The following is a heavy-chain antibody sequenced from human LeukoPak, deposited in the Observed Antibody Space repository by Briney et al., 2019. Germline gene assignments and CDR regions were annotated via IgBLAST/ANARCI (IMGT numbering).Heavy chain of an antibody. V-gene: IGHV3-43*01. Sequence: TGGSLRLSCVVSGFTFNDFSVHWVRQAPGTGLEWVCVFGRKGTTQRYSDSVRGRFTVSSDRRKTSLYLQLSGLRTEDTALYYCAKEHSSGWPNLQSWGRGTLVSVLS. CDR3: AKEHSSGWPNLQS. CDR1: GFTFNDFS. J-gene: IGHJ4*02. D-gene: IGHD6-19*01. CDR2: FGRKGTTQ.